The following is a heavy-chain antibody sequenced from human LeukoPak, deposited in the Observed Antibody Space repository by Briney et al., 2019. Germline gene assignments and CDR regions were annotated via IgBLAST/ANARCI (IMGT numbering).Heavy chain of an antibody. CDR2: ISAYNGNT. CDR1: GYTFTSYG. V-gene: IGHV1-18*01. CDR3: AVSGYYYDSSGYYFDY. J-gene: IGHJ4*02. Sequence: ASVKVSCKASGYTFTSYGISWVRQAPGQGLEWMGWISAYNGNTNYAQKLQGRVTMTTDTSTSTAYMELRSLRSDDTAVYYCAVSGYYYDSSGYYFDYWGQGTLVTVSS. D-gene: IGHD3-22*01.